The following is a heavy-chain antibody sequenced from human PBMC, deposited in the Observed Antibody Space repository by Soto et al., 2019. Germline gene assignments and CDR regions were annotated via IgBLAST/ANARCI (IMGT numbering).Heavy chain of an antibody. D-gene: IGHD1-1*01. CDR1: GFTFSSYA. V-gene: IGHV3-23*01. Sequence: EVQLLESGGGLVQPGGSLRLSCAASGFTFSSYAMSWVRQAPGKGLEWVSAISGSGGSTYYADSVKGGFTISRDNSKNTLYIQMNIPRAGDTAVYYSAQEELERDSFDYWCQGTLVTVSS. CDR2: ISGSGGST. CDR3: AQEELERDSFDY. J-gene: IGHJ4*02.